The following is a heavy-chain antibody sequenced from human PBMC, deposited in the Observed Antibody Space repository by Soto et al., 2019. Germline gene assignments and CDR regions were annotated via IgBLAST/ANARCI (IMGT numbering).Heavy chain of an antibody. J-gene: IGHJ4*02. CDR3: AKDRRDGEYNSVYDF. D-gene: IGHD4-17*01. V-gene: IGHV3-30*18. Sequence: QVQLEESGGGVVQPGRSLRLSCIGSGFRFSDYGMHWDRQAPGKGLEWVALMSFDGTYKYSADSVKGRFIISRDNSKNTLFLQMNSLRAGDTAVYYCAKDRRDGEYNSVYDFWGQGTLVTVSS. CDR1: GFRFSDYG. CDR2: MSFDGTYK.